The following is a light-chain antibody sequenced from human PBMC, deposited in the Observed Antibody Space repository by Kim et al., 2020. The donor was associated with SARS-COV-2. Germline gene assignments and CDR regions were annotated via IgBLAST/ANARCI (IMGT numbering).Light chain of an antibody. CDR1: SLRSYY. V-gene: IGLV3-19*01. CDR2: GKN. J-gene: IGLJ1*01. Sequence: ALGQTVRITCQGDSLRSYYASWYQQKPGQAPVLVIYGKNNRPSGIPDRFSGSSSGNTASLTITGAQVEDEADYYCNSRDSSGNHYVFGTGTKVTVL. CDR3: NSRDSSGNHYV.